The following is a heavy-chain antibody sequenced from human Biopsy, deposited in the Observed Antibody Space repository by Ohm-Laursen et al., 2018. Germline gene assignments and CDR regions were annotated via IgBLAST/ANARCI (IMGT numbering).Heavy chain of an antibody. CDR2: IFYSANT. D-gene: IGHD5-12*01. V-gene: IGHV4-31*03. CDR3: ARLGSGDYFPTFFDF. CDR1: GVSINGGRYY. Sequence: SQTLSLTCTVSGVSINGGRYYWNWLRHHPGKGLEWIGTIFYSANTYYNPSLKSRVTISVDTSKNQFSLKLSSVTAADTAVYYCARLGSGDYFPTFFDFWGQGVLVTVSS. J-gene: IGHJ4*02.